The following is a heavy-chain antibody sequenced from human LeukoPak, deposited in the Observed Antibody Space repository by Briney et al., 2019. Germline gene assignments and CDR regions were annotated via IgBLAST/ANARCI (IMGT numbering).Heavy chain of an antibody. J-gene: IGHJ3*02. V-gene: IGHV1-8*02. CDR3: ARGRTAKVLLWFGELFPKRDAFDI. D-gene: IGHD3-10*01. CDR2: MNPNSGNT. CDR1: GYTFTGYY. Sequence: GASVKVSCKASGYTFTGYYMHWVRQATGQGLEWMGWMNPNSGNTGYAQKFQGRVTMTRNTSISTAYMELSSLRSGDTAVYYCARGRTAKVLLWFGELFPKRDAFDIWGQGTMVTVSS.